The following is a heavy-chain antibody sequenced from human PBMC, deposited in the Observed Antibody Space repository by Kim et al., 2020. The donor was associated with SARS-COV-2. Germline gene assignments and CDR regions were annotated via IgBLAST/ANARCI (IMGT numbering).Heavy chain of an antibody. D-gene: IGHD6-19*01. V-gene: IGHV4-39*01. CDR1: GGSISSSSYY. CDR2: IYYSGST. J-gene: IGHJ5*02. Sequence: SETLSLTCTVSGGSISSSSYYWGWIRQPPGKGLEWIGSIYYSGSTYYNPSLKSRVTISVDTSKNQFSLKLSSVTAADTAVYYCARGREEVYSSLLVWFDPWGQGTLVTVSS. CDR3: ARGREEVYSSLLVWFDP.